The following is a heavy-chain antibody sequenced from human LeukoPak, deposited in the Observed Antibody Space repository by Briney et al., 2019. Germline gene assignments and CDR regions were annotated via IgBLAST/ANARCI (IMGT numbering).Heavy chain of an antibody. J-gene: IGHJ4*02. CDR1: GFTVSSNY. V-gene: IGHV3-53*01. D-gene: IGHD3-3*01. CDR2: IYSGGST. Sequence: GGSLRLSCAASGFTVSSNYMSWVRQAPGKGLEWASVIYSGGSTYYADSVKGRFTISRDNSKNTLYLQMNSLRAEDTAVYYCATTPVEDFWSGYSDYWGQGTLVTVSS. CDR3: ATTPVEDFWSGYSDY.